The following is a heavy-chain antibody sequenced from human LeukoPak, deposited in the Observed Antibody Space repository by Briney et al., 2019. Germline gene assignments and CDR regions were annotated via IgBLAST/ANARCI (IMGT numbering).Heavy chain of an antibody. CDR2: ISGSGGST. Sequence: GGSLRLSCAASGFIFSNFAMTWVRQAPGKGLEWVSGISGSGGSTYYADSVKGRFTISRDNSKNTLYLQMNSLRAEDTAVYYCARVPDGYNLGTYFDPWGQGTLVTVSS. CDR1: GFIFSNFA. J-gene: IGHJ5*02. D-gene: IGHD5-24*01. CDR3: ARVPDGYNLGTYFDP. V-gene: IGHV3-23*01.